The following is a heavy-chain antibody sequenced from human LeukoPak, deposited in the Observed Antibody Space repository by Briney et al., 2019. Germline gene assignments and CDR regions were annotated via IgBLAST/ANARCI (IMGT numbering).Heavy chain of an antibody. J-gene: IGHJ4*02. V-gene: IGHV1-2*02. Sequence: GASVKVSCKASGYTFTGHYMHWVRQAPGQGLEWMGWINPNSGGTNYAQKFQGRVTMTRDTSISTAYMELSRLRSDDTAVYYCARDLHSCSSTSCYWATPDYWGQGTLVTVSS. CDR1: GYTFTGHY. D-gene: IGHD2-2*01. CDR3: ARDLHSCSSTSCYWATPDY. CDR2: INPNSGGT.